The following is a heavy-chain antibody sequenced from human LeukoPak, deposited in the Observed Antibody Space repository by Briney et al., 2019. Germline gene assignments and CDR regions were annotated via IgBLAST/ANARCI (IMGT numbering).Heavy chain of an antibody. V-gene: IGHV3-7*01. CDR2: IKQDGSEK. CDR1: GFTFSSYW. CDR3: ARCSKGYSYGYGWFDP. J-gene: IGHJ5*02. D-gene: IGHD5-18*01. Sequence: PGGPLRLSCAASGFTFSSYWMSWVRQAPGKGLEGVANIKQDGSEKYYVDSVKGRFTISRDNAKNSLYLKMNGLRAEDTAVYYCARCSKGYSYGYGWFDPWGQGTLVTVSS.